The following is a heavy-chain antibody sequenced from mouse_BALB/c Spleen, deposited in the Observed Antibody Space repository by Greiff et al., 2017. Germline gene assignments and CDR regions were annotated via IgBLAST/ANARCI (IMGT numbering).Heavy chain of an antibody. Sequence: EVQLQESGPGLVKPSQSLSLTCTVTGYSITSDYAWNWIRQFPGNKLEWMGYISYSGSTSYNPSLKSRISITRDTSKNQFFLQLNSVTTEDTATYYCAESYYRYYAMDYWGQGTSVTVSS. CDR3: AESYYRYYAMDY. CDR2: ISYSGST. D-gene: IGHD1-1*01. CDR1: GYSITSDYA. J-gene: IGHJ4*01. V-gene: IGHV3-2*02.